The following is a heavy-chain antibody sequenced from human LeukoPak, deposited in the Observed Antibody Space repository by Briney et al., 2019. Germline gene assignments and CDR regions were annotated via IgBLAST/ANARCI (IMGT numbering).Heavy chain of an antibody. D-gene: IGHD3-9*01. CDR3: ARDHSTGRTTDYDILTGPNWFDP. CDR1: GFTFSSYW. CDR2: IKQDGSEK. J-gene: IGHJ5*02. V-gene: IGHV3-7*01. Sequence: QAGGSLRLSCATSGFTFSSYWMSWVRQAPGNGLEWLANIKQDGSEKYYVDSVKGRFTISRDNAKNTLSLQMNSLRAEDTAVYYCARDHSTGRTTDYDILTGPNWFDPWGQGTLVTVSS.